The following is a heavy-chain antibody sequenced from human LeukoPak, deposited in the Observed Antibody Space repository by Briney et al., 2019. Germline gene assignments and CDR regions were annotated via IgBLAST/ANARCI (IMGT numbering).Heavy chain of an antibody. CDR1: GFTFSSYA. CDR3: ARGTYYYDSSGYYFDY. V-gene: IGHV3-30*04. D-gene: IGHD3-22*01. Sequence: GGSLRLSCAASGFTFSSYAMHWVRQAPGKGLEWVAVISYDGSNKYYADSVKGRFTISRDNSKNTLYLQMNSLRAEDTAVYYCARGTYYYDSSGYYFDYWGQGTPVTVSS. J-gene: IGHJ4*02. CDR2: ISYDGSNK.